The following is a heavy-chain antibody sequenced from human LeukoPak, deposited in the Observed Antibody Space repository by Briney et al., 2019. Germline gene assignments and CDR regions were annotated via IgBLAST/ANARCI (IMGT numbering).Heavy chain of an antibody. CDR3: ARGRKQLVRVHYYYYGMDV. CDR1: GGSISSYY. Sequence: SETLSLTCTVSGGSISSYYWSWIRQPAGKGLEWIGRIYTSGSTNYNPSLKSRVTMSVDTSKNQFSLKLSSVTAADTAVYYCARGRKQLVRVHYYYYGMDVWGQGTTVTVSS. V-gene: IGHV4-4*07. D-gene: IGHD6-6*01. J-gene: IGHJ6*02. CDR2: IYTSGST.